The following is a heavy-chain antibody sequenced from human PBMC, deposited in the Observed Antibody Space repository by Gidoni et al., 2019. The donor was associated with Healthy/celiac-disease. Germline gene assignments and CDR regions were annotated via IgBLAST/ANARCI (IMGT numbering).Heavy chain of an antibody. CDR1: GFTFSRYE. V-gene: IGHV3-48*03. Sequence: EVQLVESGGGLVQPGGSLRLSCAASGFTFSRYEMNWVRQAPGKGLEWVSYISSSGSTIYYADSVKGRFNISRDNAKNSLYLQMNSLRAEDTAVYYCARGNTDCSGGSCYSTFRFDYWGQGTLVTVSS. D-gene: IGHD2-15*01. CDR2: ISSSGSTI. J-gene: IGHJ4*02. CDR3: ARGNTDCSGGSCYSTFRFDY.